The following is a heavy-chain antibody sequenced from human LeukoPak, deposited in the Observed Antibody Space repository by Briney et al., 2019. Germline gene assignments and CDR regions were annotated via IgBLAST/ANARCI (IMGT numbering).Heavy chain of an antibody. V-gene: IGHV4-59*12. CDR2: IYYSGST. D-gene: IGHD5-18*01. CDR1: GGSISSDY. Sequence: SETLSLTCTVSGGSISSDYWSWIRQPPGKGLEWIGYIYYSGSTNYNPSLKSRVTISVDTSKNQFSLKLSSVTAADTAVYYCARDSYSYGQYFDYWGQGTLVTVSS. CDR3: ARDSYSYGQYFDY. J-gene: IGHJ4*02.